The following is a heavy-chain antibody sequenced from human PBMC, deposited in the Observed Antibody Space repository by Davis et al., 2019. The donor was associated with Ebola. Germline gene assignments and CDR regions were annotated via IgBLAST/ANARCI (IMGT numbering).Heavy chain of an antibody. CDR2: IYPGDSDT. Sequence: KVSCKGSGYNFGGNWIGWVRQMPGKGLEWMGTIYPGDSDTRYSPSFQGQVTISVDQSISTAYLQWRSLKASDSAMYYCARETSRSYEYWGQGTLVTVSS. V-gene: IGHV5-51*01. CDR1: GYNFGGNW. J-gene: IGHJ4*02. D-gene: IGHD4-11*01. CDR3: ARETSRSYEY.